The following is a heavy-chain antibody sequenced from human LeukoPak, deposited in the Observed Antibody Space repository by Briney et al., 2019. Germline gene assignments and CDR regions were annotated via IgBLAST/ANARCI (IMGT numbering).Heavy chain of an antibody. CDR1: GGSISSSSYG. D-gene: IGHD3-3*01. J-gene: IGHJ4*02. V-gene: IGHV4-39*07. CDR3: AGAGYDCWSGYDPPPGRPFDY. Sequence: SETLSLTCTVSGGSISSSSYGWGWLRQPPGRGREWNGSIYYSGNTYYNPSLKSRVHISVDTSKNQFSLKLSSVSAADTAVYHCAGAGYDCWSGYDPPPGRPFDYWGQGTLVTVSS. CDR2: IYYSGNT.